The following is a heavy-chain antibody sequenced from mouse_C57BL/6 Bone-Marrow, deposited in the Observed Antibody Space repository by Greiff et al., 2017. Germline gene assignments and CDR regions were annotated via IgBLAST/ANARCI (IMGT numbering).Heavy chain of an antibody. CDR2: ISGGSSTI. CDR3: ARGSKGGFAY. J-gene: IGHJ3*01. CDR1: GFTFSDYG. V-gene: IGHV5-17*01. Sequence: EVQLVESGGGLVKPGGSLKLSCEASGFTFSDYGMNGVRQAPERGREWVAYISGGSSTIYYAETVKGRFTISRDNAKNTLFLQMTSLRSEDTAMYYCARGSKGGFAYWGQGTLVTVSA.